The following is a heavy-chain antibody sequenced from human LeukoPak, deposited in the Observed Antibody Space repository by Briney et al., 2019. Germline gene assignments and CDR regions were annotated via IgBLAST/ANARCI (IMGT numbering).Heavy chain of an antibody. J-gene: IGHJ4*02. CDR2: ISTSGNT. V-gene: IGHV4-4*07. CDR1: GGSFSSYY. Sequence: SETLSLTCTVSGGSFSSYYWSWIRQPAGKGLDWIGHISTSGNTNYSPFLKSRVTMSVDKSKNQFSLNLSSVTAADTAVYYCARVNSSGSFLDYWGQGTLVTVSS. D-gene: IGHD3-22*01. CDR3: ARVNSSGSFLDY.